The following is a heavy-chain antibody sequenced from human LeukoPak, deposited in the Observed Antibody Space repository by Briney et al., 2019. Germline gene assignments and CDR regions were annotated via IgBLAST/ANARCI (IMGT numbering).Heavy chain of an antibody. Sequence: GGSLRLSCAASGFTFSSYSMNWVRQAPGKGLEWVSSISSSSSYIYYADSVKGRFTISRDNAKNSLYLQMNSLRAEDTAVYYCATSGWYLLPGVYWGQGTLVTVSS. D-gene: IGHD6-19*01. V-gene: IGHV3-21*01. CDR3: ATSGWYLLPGVY. CDR2: ISSSSSYI. J-gene: IGHJ4*02. CDR1: GFTFSSYS.